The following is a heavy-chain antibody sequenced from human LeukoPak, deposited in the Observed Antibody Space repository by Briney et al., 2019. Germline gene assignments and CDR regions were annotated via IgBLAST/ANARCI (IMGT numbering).Heavy chain of an antibody. CDR1: GYSFTSYY. J-gene: IGHJ2*01. CDR2: NNPSGGRT. Sequence: ASVKVSCKASGYSFTSYYMHWVRQAPGQGPEWMGINNPSGGRTTYAQKFQGRVTMTRDTSTNTVYMELSSLRSEDTAVYYCASSHYDSGGYYYGLDYWGRGNLVTVSS. D-gene: IGHD3-22*01. CDR3: ASSHYDSGGYYYGLDY. V-gene: IGHV1-46*01.